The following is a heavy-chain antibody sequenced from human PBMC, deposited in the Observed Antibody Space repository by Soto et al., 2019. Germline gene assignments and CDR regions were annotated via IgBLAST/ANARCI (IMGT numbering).Heavy chain of an antibody. CDR3: VHMGHHLVEFDY. CDR2: IYWDDDK. Sequence: QITLKESGPTLVKPTQTLTLTCTFSGFSLSTSGLSVGWIRQPPGKALEWLSLIYWDDDKRYNPSLKSRLTINKDTSKNQVVLTMTNVDPVDTATYFCVHMGHHLVEFDYWGQGTLVTVSS. V-gene: IGHV2-5*02. D-gene: IGHD6-13*01. CDR1: GFSLSTSGLS. J-gene: IGHJ4*02.